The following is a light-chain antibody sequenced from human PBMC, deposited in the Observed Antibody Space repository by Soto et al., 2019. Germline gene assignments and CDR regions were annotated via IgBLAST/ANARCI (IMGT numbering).Light chain of an antibody. J-gene: IGLJ3*02. CDR2: EVS. CDR1: SSDIGDYNY. CDR3: SSYRNSDTHIL. V-gene: IGLV2-14*01. Sequence: QSALTQPASVSGSPGQSITISCTGTSSDIGDYNYVSWYQQHPGKAPKLMIYEVSNRPSGVFSRFSGSKSGNTASLTISGLQAEDEAVYHCSSYRNSDTHILFGGGTKLTVL.